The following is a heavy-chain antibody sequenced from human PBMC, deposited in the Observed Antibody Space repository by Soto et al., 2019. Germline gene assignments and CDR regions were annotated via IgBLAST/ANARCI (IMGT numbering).Heavy chain of an antibody. CDR2: ISGSGGST. J-gene: IGHJ6*02. D-gene: IGHD5-18*01. CDR3: ARGLVDKAMWRQYYYYYYRMDV. CDR1: GFTFSSYA. Sequence: GGSLRLSCAASGFTFSSYAMSWVRQAPGKGLEWVSAISGSGGSTYYADSVKGRFTISRDNAKKSLYLQMNSLRAEDTAVYYCARGLVDKAMWRQYYYYYYRMDVWGQGTTVPVSS. V-gene: IGHV3-23*01.